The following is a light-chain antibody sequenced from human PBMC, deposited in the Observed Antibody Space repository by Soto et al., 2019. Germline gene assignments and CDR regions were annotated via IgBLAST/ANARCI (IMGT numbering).Light chain of an antibody. CDR1: QTIHSF. CDR3: QQFHSFPWT. CDR2: DAS. J-gene: IGKJ1*01. Sequence: DIQMTQSPSTLSASVGDRVTITCRASQTIHSFLAWYQQKAGKAPELLIYDASNLESGVPSRFSGSGSGTEFTLTVSSLQPDDFATFYCQQFHSFPWTFGQGTKVDIK. V-gene: IGKV1-5*01.